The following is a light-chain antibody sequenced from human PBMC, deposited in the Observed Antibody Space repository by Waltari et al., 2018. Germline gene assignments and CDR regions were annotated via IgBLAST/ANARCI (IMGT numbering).Light chain of an antibody. CDR3: QKYGSLPAT. CDR1: QSISRY. CDR2: DAS. J-gene: IGKJ1*01. Sequence: EIMLTQSPGTLSLSPGDRATLSCRASQSISRYLAWYQHKPGQAPRLLIYDASSRATGIPDRFSGSGSGTDFSLTISRLEPEDFVVYYCQKYGSLPATFGQGTKVEIK. V-gene: IGKV3-20*01.